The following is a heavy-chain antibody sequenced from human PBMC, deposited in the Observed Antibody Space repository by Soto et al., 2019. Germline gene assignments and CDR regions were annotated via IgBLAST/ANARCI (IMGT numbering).Heavy chain of an antibody. CDR2: ISYDGSNK. CDR3: ASRGVALAPVFDY. V-gene: IGHV3-30-3*01. Sequence: SLRLSCAASGFTFSSYAMHWVRQAPGKGLEWVAVISYDGSNKYYADSVKGRFTISRDNSKNTLYLQMNSLRAEDTAVYYCASRGVALAPVFDYWGQGTLVTVSS. J-gene: IGHJ4*02. D-gene: IGHD6-19*01. CDR1: GFTFSSYA.